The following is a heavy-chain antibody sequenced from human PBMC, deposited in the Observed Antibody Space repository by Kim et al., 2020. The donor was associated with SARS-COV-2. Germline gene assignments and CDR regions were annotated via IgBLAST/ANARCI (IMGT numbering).Heavy chain of an antibody. D-gene: IGHD3-10*01. CDR1: GFTFSSYV. Sequence: GGSLRLSCTASGFTFSSYVMSWVRQAPGKGLEWVSGISSDGGTIYYGDSVKGRFTISRDNSKNTLYLQMNTLRAEDTAVYYCAKLQEGIHFDSWGQGTLV. CDR2: ISSDGGTI. V-gene: IGHV3-23*01. J-gene: IGHJ4*02. CDR3: AKLQEGIHFDS.